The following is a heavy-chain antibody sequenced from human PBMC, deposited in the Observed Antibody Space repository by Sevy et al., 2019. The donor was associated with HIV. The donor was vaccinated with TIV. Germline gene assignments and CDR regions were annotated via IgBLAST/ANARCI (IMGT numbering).Heavy chain of an antibody. Sequence: GGSLRLSCAASGFTFNFHGMHWVRQAPGKGLEWVAFIWHDGSNKYMADSVKVRFTISRDNSKNTLFLQMNSLTVEDTAVYYCARETDNSARWLDPWGQGTLVTVSS. CDR1: GFTFNFHG. CDR3: ARETDNSARWLDP. D-gene: IGHD4-4*01. V-gene: IGHV3-30*02. J-gene: IGHJ5*02. CDR2: IWHDGSNK.